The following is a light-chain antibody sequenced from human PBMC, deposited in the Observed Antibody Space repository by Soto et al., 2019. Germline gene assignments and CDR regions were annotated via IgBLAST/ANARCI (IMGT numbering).Light chain of an antibody. V-gene: IGKV3-20*01. Sequence: EIVLTQSPGTLSLSPGERATLSCRASQSVSSSYLAWYQQKPGQAPRLLIFGASSGATGIPDRFSGSGSGTYFTLTISRLEPEDFAVYYCQQYDNSPPMYTFGQGTNLEIK. CDR3: QQYDNSPPMYT. J-gene: IGKJ2*01. CDR1: QSVSSSY. CDR2: GAS.